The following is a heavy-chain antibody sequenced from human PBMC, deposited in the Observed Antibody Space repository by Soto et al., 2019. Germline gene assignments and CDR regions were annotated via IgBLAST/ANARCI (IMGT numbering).Heavy chain of an antibody. J-gene: IGHJ4*02. CDR1: GYTFTSYD. CDR2: MNPNSGNT. V-gene: IGHV1-8*01. D-gene: IGHD3-22*01. CDR3: ARERSGFYDY. Sequence: QVQLVQSGAEVKKPGASVKVSCKASGYTFTSYDINWVRQATGQGLEWMGWMNPNSGNTGDAQKHQGRLTMNRNTSISTAYIELSSLRSEDTAVYYCARERSGFYDYWGQGTLVTVSS.